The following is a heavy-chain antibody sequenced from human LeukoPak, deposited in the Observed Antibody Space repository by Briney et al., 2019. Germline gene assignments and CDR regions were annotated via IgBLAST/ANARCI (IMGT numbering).Heavy chain of an antibody. CDR3: ARPAEAGP. D-gene: IGHD6-19*01. CDR1: GGSISSNNYY. Sequence: SETLSLTCSVSGGSISSNNYYWGWIRQPPGKGLEWIGSIYYTDSTYYNPSLKSRVTISVDTSKNEFSLKLSSVTAADTAVYYCARPAEAGPWGQGTLVTVSS. J-gene: IGHJ5*02. V-gene: IGHV4-39*01. CDR2: IYYTDST.